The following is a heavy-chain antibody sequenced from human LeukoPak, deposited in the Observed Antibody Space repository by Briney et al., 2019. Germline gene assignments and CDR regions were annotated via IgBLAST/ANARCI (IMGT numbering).Heavy chain of an antibody. Sequence: PGGSPRLSCAASGFTVSSNYMSWVRQAPGKGLEWVSVIYSGGSTYYADSVKGRFTIPRDNSKNTLYLQMNSLRAEDTAVYYCARSGPHTLDAFDIWGQGTMVTVSS. CDR2: IYSGGST. CDR1: GFTVSSNY. D-gene: IGHD2-15*01. J-gene: IGHJ3*02. V-gene: IGHV3-53*01. CDR3: ARSGPHTLDAFDI.